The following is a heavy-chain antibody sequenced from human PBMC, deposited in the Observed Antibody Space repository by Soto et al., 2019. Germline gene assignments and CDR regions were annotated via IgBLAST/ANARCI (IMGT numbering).Heavy chain of an antibody. CDR1: GFTVSSNY. Sequence: PGGSLRLSCAASGFTVSSNYMSWVRQAPGKGLEWVSVIYSGGSTYYADSVKGRFTISRDNSKNTLYLQMNSLRAEDTAVYYCARVAEGYSNYDYYYYMDVWGKGTTVTVSS. CDR2: IYSGGST. D-gene: IGHD4-4*01. J-gene: IGHJ6*03. V-gene: IGHV3-66*01. CDR3: ARVAEGYSNYDYYYYMDV.